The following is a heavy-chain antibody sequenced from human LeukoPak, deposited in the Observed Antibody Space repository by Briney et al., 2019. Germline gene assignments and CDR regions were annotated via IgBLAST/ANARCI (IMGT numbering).Heavy chain of an antibody. CDR3: ARDYMEEDFDY. CDR1: GFTFSSYS. Sequence: GGSLRLSCAASGFTFSSYSMNWVRQAPGKGLEWVAVISYDGSNKYYADSVKGRFTISRDNSKNALYLQMNSLRAEDTAVYYCARDYMEEDFDYWGQGTLVTVSS. J-gene: IGHJ4*02. D-gene: IGHD3-10*01. V-gene: IGHV3-30*03. CDR2: ISYDGSNK.